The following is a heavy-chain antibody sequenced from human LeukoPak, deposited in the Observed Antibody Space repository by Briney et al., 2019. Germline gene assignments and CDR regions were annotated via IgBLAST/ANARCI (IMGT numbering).Heavy chain of an antibody. Sequence: GGSLRLSCAASGFTFSSYGMHWVRQAPGKGLEWVAVISYDGSNKYYADSVKGRFTISRDNSKNTLYLQMNSLRAEDTAVYYCAKDKGALGVVVNPLRYYYYGMDVWGQGTTVTVSS. V-gene: IGHV3-30*18. CDR3: AKDKGALGVVVNPLRYYYYGMDV. J-gene: IGHJ6*02. D-gene: IGHD2-15*01. CDR2: ISYDGSNK. CDR1: GFTFSSYG.